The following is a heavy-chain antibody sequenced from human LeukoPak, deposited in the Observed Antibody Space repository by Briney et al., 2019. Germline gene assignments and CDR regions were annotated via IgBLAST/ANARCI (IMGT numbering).Heavy chain of an antibody. CDR1: GGSISSSSYY. J-gene: IGHJ5*02. CDR3: ARGRYCSSTSCYGGFDP. D-gene: IGHD2-2*01. CDR2: IYYSGST. V-gene: IGHV4-39*01. Sequence: PSETLSLTCTVSGGSISSSSYYWGWIRRPPGKGLEWIGSIYYSGSTYYNPSLKSRVTISVDTSKNQFSLKLSSVTAADTAVYYCARGRYCSSTSCYGGFDPWGQGTLVTVSS.